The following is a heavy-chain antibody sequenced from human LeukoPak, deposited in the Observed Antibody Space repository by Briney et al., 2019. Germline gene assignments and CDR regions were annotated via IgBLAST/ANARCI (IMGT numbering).Heavy chain of an antibody. CDR2: ISYDGSNK. D-gene: IGHD3-22*01. Sequence: GGSLRLSCAASGFTFSSYAMHWVRQAPGKGLEWVALISYDGSNKYYADSVKGRFTISRDNSKNTLYLQMNSPRAEDTAVYYCARGITYYYDSSGYYEDYWGQGTLVTVSS. V-gene: IGHV3-30*04. J-gene: IGHJ4*02. CDR3: ARGITYYYDSSGYYEDY. CDR1: GFTFSSYA.